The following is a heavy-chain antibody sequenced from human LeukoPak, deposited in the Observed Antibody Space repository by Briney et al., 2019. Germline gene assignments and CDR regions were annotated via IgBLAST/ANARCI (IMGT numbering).Heavy chain of an antibody. Sequence: PGGSLRLSCAASGFTFSRYWMHWVRQAPGKGLVWVSRLNSDGSSTTCADSVKGRFTISRDNAKNTLYLQMNSLRAEDTAVYYCVRGGGYYFDYWGQGTLVTVSS. V-gene: IGHV3-74*01. CDR2: LNSDGSST. J-gene: IGHJ4*02. CDR1: GFTFSRYW. D-gene: IGHD3-16*01. CDR3: VRGGGYYFDY.